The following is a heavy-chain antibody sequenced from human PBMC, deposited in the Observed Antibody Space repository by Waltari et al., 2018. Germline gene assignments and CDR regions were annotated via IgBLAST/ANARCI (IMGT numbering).Heavy chain of an antibody. CDR1: GFTFGDYA. J-gene: IGHJ5*01. V-gene: IGHV3-49*04. Sequence: EVQLVESGGGLVQPGRSLRLSCTASGFTFGDYAMSWVRQAPGKGLEWVVFIRSKAYGGTTEYAASVKGRFSISRDDSKSIAYLQMNSLKTEDTAVYYCTRDGGTISSSWFDYWGQGTLVTVSS. CDR3: TRDGGTISSSWFDY. CDR2: IRSKAYGGTT. D-gene: IGHD1-1*01.